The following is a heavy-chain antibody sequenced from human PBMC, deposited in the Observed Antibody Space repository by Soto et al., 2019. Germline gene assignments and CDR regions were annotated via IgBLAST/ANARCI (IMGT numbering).Heavy chain of an antibody. V-gene: IGHV3-21*01. CDR3: ARDPTYYDILTGPYCYGMDV. CDR2: ISSSSSYI. Sequence: EVQLVESGGGLVKPGGSLRLSCAASGFTFSSYSMNWVRQAPGKGLEWVSSISSSSSYIYYADSVKGRFTISRDNAKNSLYLQMNSLRAEDTAVYYCARDPTYYDILTGPYCYGMDVWGQGTTVTVSS. D-gene: IGHD3-9*01. J-gene: IGHJ6*02. CDR1: GFTFSSYS.